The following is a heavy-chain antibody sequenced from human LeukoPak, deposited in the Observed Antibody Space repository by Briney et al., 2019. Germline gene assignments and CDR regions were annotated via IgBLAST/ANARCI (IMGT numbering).Heavy chain of an antibody. V-gene: IGHV3-11*05. D-gene: IGHD6-19*01. J-gene: IGHJ4*02. Sequence: RRAIEKKMEWVSYISSSSSYTNYADSVKGRFTISRDNAKNSLYLQMNSLRAEDTAVYYCARGYSSGWTPGYWGQGTLVTVSS. CDR3: ARGYSSGWTPGY. CDR2: ISSSSSYT.